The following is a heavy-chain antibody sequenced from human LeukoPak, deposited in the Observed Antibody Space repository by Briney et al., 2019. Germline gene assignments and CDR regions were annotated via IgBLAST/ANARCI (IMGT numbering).Heavy chain of an antibody. CDR1: GYTFTGYY. CDR3: ARGSGYDFWSGYSRRAFDY. J-gene: IGHJ4*02. V-gene: IGHV1-2*02. Sequence: ASVKVSCKASGYTFTGYYLHWVRQAPGQGLEWMGWIYPNSGGTHYAQKFQGRVTMTRDTSISTAYMELSRLRSDDTAVYYCARGSGYDFWSGYSRRAFDYWGQGTLVTVSS. D-gene: IGHD3-3*01. CDR2: IYPNSGGT.